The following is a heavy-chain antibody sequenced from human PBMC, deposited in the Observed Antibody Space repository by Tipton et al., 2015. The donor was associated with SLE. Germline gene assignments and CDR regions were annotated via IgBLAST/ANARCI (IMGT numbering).Heavy chain of an antibody. CDR1: GFTFSDYY. V-gene: IGHV3-11*05. CDR2: ISSSSSYI. CDR3: AKDLPISITGTAYYFDY. J-gene: IGHJ4*02. Sequence: SLRLSCAASGFTFSDYYMSWIRQAPGKGLEWVSSISSSSSYIYYADSVKGRFTISRDNSKNTLYLQMNSLGAEDTAVYYCAKDLPISITGTAYYFDYWGQGTLVTVSS. D-gene: IGHD1-20*01.